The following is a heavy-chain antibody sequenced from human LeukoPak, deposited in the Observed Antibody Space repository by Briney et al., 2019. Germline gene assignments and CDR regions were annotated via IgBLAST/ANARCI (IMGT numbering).Heavy chain of an antibody. J-gene: IGHJ4*02. CDR1: GFTFSSYG. V-gene: IGHV3-30*18. CDR3: AKTRGYSSGWYYFDY. CDR2: ISYGGSNK. Sequence: PGRSLRLSCAASGFTFSSYGMHWVRQAPGKGLEWVAVISYGGSNKYYADSVKGRFTISRDNSKNTLYLQMNSLRAEDTAVYYCAKTRGYSSGWYYFDYWGQGTLVTVSS. D-gene: IGHD6-19*01.